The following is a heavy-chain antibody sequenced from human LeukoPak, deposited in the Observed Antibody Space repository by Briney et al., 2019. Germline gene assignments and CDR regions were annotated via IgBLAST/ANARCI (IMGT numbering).Heavy chain of an antibody. CDR1: GGSISSSSYS. CDR3: ARGSRSWFDY. J-gene: IGHJ5*01. Sequence: SETLSLTCTVSGGSISSSSYSWSWIRQPPGKGLEWIGYIYYSGSTNYNPSLKSRVTISVDTSKNQFSLKLSSVTAADTAAYYCARGSRSWFDYWGQGTLVTVSS. CDR2: IYYSGST. V-gene: IGHV4-61*01.